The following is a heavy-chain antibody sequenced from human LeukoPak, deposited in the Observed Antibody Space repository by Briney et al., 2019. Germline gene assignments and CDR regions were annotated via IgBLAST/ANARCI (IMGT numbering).Heavy chain of an antibody. J-gene: IGHJ6*03. D-gene: IGHD6-13*01. V-gene: IGHV1-46*01. CDR1: GYTFTSYY. Sequence: ASVKVSCKASGYTFTSYYMHWVRQAPGQGLEWMGIINPSGGSTNYAQKFQGRVTMTRDMSTSTVYMELSSLRSEDTAVYYCARGIAAAGTYMDVWGKGTTVTVSS. CDR3: ARGIAAAGTYMDV. CDR2: INPSGGST.